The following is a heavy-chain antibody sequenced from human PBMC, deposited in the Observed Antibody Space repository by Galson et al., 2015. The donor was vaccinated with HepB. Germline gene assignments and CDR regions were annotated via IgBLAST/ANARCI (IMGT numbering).Heavy chain of an antibody. CDR2: IYHSGST. D-gene: IGHD1-7*01. CDR3: ASAGTRLATYLH. CDR1: GYSISSGYY. J-gene: IGHJ4*02. Sequence: ETLSLTCAVSGYSISSGYYWGWIRQPPGKGLEWIGSIYHSGSTYYNPSLKSRVTISVDTSKNQFSLKLSSVTAADTAVYYCASAGTRLATYLHWGQGTLVTVSS. V-gene: IGHV4-38-2*01.